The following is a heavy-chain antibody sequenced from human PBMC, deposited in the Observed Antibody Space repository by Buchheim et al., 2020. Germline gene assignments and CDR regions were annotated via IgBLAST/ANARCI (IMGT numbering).Heavy chain of an antibody. J-gene: IGHJ6*02. D-gene: IGHD3-22*01. Sequence: QVQLVQSGAEVKKPGASVKVSCKASGYTITGYYMHWVRQAPGQGLEWMGWINPNNGGTNYAQKFQGRVTMTRDTSISTVYMELSRLRSDDTAVYYCARFHYDTSMDVWGQGTT. CDR3: ARFHYDTSMDV. CDR2: INPNNGGT. CDR1: GYTITGYY. V-gene: IGHV1-2*02.